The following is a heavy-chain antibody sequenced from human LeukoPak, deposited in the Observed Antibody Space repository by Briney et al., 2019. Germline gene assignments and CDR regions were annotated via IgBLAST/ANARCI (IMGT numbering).Heavy chain of an antibody. D-gene: IGHD1-26*01. CDR1: GGSISSSSYH. CDR2: IYYSGST. CDR3: ARRAVGATPYFDY. Sequence: SETLSPTCTVSGGSISSSSYHWGWIRQPPGKGLEWIGSIYYSGSTYYNPSLKSRVTISVDTSKNQFSLKLSSVTAADTAVYYCARRAVGATPYFDYWGQGTLVTVSS. V-gene: IGHV4-39*01. J-gene: IGHJ4*02.